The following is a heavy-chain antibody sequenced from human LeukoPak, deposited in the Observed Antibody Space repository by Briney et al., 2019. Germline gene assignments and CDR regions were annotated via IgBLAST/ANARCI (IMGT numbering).Heavy chain of an antibody. CDR3: AGANGYCSGGSCYLDPIDY. D-gene: IGHD2-15*01. J-gene: IGHJ4*02. CDR1: GFTFSSYG. V-gene: IGHV3-21*01. Sequence: GGSLRLSCAAPGFTFSSYGMHWVRQAPGKGLEWVSSISSSSSYIYYADSVKGRFTISRDNAKNSLYLQMNSLRAEDTAVYYCAGANGYCSGGSCYLDPIDYWGQGTLVTVSS. CDR2: ISSSSSYI.